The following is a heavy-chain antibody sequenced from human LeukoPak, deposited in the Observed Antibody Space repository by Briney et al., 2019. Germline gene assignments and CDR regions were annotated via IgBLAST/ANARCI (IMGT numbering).Heavy chain of an antibody. V-gene: IGHV4-34*01. CDR2: INHRGST. CDR3: ARSVRRGSGSYYKD. Sequence: SETLSLTCAVYGGSFSGYYWSWIRQPPGKGLEWIGEINHRGSTNYNPSLKSRVTISVDTSKDQFSLKLSSVTAADTAVYYCARSVRRGSGSYYKDWGQGTLVTVSS. CDR1: GGSFSGYY. D-gene: IGHD3-10*01. J-gene: IGHJ4*02.